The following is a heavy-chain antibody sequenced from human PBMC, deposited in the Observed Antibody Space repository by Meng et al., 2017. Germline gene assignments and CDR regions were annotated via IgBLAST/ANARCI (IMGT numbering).Heavy chain of an antibody. V-gene: IGHV1-69*01. Sequence: VWVVGVGAGEEEAGRRVRVACKGFGVTSRSYVFRWVRQDPGHGVEWMGGIITIFGTANYAQKFQGRVTITADESTSIGYMELSSLRSEYTAVYYCAIEVQLERPLVGKNWYFDLWGRGTLVTVSS. J-gene: IGHJ2*01. CDR3: AIEVQLERPLVGKNWYFDL. CDR2: IITIFGTA. CDR1: GVTSRSYV. D-gene: IGHD1-1*01.